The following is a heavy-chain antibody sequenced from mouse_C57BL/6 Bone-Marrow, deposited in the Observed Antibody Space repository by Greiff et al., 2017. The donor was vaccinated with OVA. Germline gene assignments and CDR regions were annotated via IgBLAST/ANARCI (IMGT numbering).Heavy chain of an antibody. D-gene: IGHD2-12*01. CDR1: DSEVFPIAY. V-gene: IGHV15-2*01. CDR2: ILPSIGRT. J-gene: IGHJ4*01. CDR3: ARSDYYSPHYYAMDY. Sequence: QVQLQQSGSELRSPGSSVKLSCKDFDSEVFPIAYMSWVRQKPGHGFEWIGGILPSIGRTIYGEKFEDKATLDADTLSNTAYLELNSLTSEDSAIYYCARSDYYSPHYYAMDYWGQGTSVTVSS.